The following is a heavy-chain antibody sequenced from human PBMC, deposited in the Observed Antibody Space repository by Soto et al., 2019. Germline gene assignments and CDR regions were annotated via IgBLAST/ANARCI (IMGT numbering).Heavy chain of an antibody. D-gene: IGHD3-22*01. V-gene: IGHV3-30*18. Sequence: QVQLVESGGGVVQPGRSLRLSCAASGFTFSSYGMHWVRQAPGKGLEWVAVISYAGSNKYYADSVKGRFTISRDNSKNTLYLQMNSLRAEDTAVYYCANGRWTMIVVAPTLNAFDIWGQGTMVTVSS. J-gene: IGHJ3*02. CDR1: GFTFSSYG. CDR2: ISYAGSNK. CDR3: ANGRWTMIVVAPTLNAFDI.